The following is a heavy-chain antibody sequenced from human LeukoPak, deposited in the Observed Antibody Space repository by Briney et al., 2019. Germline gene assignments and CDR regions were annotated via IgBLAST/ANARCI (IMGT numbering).Heavy chain of an antibody. CDR3: AGGGAGYSGYRYFYSFDY. Sequence: GASVKVSCKASGYTFNDYHIHWVRQAPGQGLEWLGWINPNSGGTNSAQRFQGWVTMTRDTSISTAYLDLSRLTSDDTAVYYCAGGGAGYSGYRYFYSFDYWGQGTLVTVSS. J-gene: IGHJ4*02. V-gene: IGHV1-2*04. CDR1: GYTFNDYH. D-gene: IGHD5-12*01. CDR2: INPNSGGT.